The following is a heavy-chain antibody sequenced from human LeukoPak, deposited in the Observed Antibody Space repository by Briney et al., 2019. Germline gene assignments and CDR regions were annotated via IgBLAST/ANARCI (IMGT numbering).Heavy chain of an antibody. V-gene: IGHV4-39*07. CDR3: ASNYDWGSYYISGY. J-gene: IGHJ4*02. Sequence: SETLSLTCTVSGGSISSSSYYWGWIRQPPGKGLEWIGTIYHFGSTYYNPSLKSRVTISLDASKNQFSLRLSSVTAADTAVYYCASNYDWGSYYISGYWGQGTLVTVSS. CDR1: GGSISSSSYY. D-gene: IGHD3-10*01. CDR2: IYHFGST.